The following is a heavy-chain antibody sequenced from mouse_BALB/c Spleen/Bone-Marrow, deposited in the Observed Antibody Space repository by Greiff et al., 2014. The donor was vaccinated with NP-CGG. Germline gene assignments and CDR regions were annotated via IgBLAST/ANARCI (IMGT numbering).Heavy chain of an antibody. CDR1: GYTFTSYW. Sequence: QVQLQQPGAELVKPGDSVKMSCKASGYTFTSYWMHWVRQRPGQGLEWIGVIDPSDSYTSYIQKFKGKATLTVDTSSSTAYMQLSSLTSEDSAVYYCTRDAMDYWGQGTSVTVSS. V-gene: IGHV1S127*01. CDR3: TRDAMDY. CDR2: IDPSDSYT. J-gene: IGHJ4*01.